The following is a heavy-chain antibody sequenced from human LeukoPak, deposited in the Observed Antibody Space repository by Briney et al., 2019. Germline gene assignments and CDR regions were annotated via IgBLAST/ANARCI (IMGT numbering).Heavy chain of an antibody. CDR3: AKGGPVAADPRYFQH. CDR1: GFTFSNYA. V-gene: IGHV3-30-3*01. J-gene: IGHJ1*01. Sequence: GGSLRLSCAASGFTFSNYAMHWVRQAPGKGLDWVAIMSYDGSNKYYSDSVRGRFTISRDNSKNTLYLQMNSLRAEDTAVYYCAKGGPVAADPRYFQHWGQGTLVTVSS. CDR2: MSYDGSNK. D-gene: IGHD6-19*01.